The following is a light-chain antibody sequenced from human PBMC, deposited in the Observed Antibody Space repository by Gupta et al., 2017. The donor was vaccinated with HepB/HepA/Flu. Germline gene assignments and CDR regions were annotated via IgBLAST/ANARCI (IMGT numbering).Light chain of an antibody. V-gene: IGLV2-14*03. CDR2: DVE. J-gene: IGLJ2*01. CDR3: SSYTSSSPL. Sequence: QSALTQPASVSGSPGQSIAISCTGTSSDIGAYKYVSWYQQHPGKAPKLILYDVEIRPSGVSDRFSGSKSGNTASLTISGLQAEDEADYFCSSYTSSSPLLGGGTKLTVL. CDR1: SSDIGAYKY.